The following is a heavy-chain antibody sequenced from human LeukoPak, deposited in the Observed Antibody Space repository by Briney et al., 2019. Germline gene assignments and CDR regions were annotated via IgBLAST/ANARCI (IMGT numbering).Heavy chain of an antibody. Sequence: GGSLRLSCATSGFTFTTFWMHWVRQAPGKGLVWVSRISNDGSSTNYADSVKGRFTISRDDAKNSLYPQMNSLRAEDTAVYYCARVRFSSSWFRFDPWGQGTLVTVSS. D-gene: IGHD6-13*01. CDR3: ARVRFSSSWFRFDP. V-gene: IGHV3-74*01. CDR1: GFTFTTFW. J-gene: IGHJ5*02. CDR2: ISNDGSST.